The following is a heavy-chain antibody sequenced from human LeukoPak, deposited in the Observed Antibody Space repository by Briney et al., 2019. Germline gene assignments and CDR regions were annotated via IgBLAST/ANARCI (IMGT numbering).Heavy chain of an antibody. CDR2: ISYDGSNE. D-gene: IGHD3-10*01. CDR1: GFTFSDSA. CDR3: ARVGYYSSGPFSYFDY. V-gene: IGHV3-30-3*01. J-gene: IGHJ4*02. Sequence: GGSLRLSCAASGFTFSDSAMSWVRQAPGKGLQWVAVISYDGSNEYYADSVKGRFTISRDGSENTLYLQMNSLRVEDTAVYYCARVGYYSSGPFSYFDYWGQGTLVTVSS.